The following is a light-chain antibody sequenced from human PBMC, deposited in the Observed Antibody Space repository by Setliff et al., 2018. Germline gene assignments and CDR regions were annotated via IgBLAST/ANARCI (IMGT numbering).Light chain of an antibody. CDR2: RKN. CDR3: AAWDDSLNGRYV. V-gene: IGLV1-44*01. J-gene: IGLJ1*01. CDR1: SSNIGSNT. Sequence: QSALTQPPSASGTPGQRVTISCSGSSSNIGSNTVNWYQQFPGTAPKLLFYRKNQRPSGVPDRFSGPKSATSASLAISGLQAEDEADYYCAAWDDSLNGRYVFGTGTKVTVL.